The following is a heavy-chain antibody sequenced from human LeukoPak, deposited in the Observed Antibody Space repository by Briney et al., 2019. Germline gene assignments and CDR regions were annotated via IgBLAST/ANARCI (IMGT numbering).Heavy chain of an antibody. V-gene: IGHV3-30-3*01. CDR1: GFTFSSYA. D-gene: IGHD2-15*01. Sequence: GGSLRLSCTASGFTFSSYAMHWVRQAPGKGLEWVAVISYDGSNKYYADSVKGRFTISRDNSKNTLYLQMDSLRAEDTGVYYCVREMRAGSAFDYWGQGTLVTVSS. J-gene: IGHJ4*02. CDR2: ISYDGSNK. CDR3: VREMRAGSAFDY.